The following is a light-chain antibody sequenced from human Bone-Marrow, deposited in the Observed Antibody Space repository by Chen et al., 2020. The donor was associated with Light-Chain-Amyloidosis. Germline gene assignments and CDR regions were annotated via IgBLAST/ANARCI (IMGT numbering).Light chain of an antibody. Sequence: SYVLTQPSSVSVAPGQTATIACGGNNIGSTSVHWYQQTPGQAPLLVVYDDSDRPSGIPERLSGSNSGSTATLTISRVEAGDEADYYCQVWDRCSDRPVFGGGTKLTVL. V-gene: IGLV3-21*02. CDR3: QVWDRCSDRPV. CDR1: NIGSTS. J-gene: IGLJ3*02. CDR2: DDS.